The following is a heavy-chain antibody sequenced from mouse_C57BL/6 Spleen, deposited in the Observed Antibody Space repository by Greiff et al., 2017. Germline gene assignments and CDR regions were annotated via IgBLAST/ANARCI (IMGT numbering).Heavy chain of an antibody. Sequence: EVQVVESGGGLVQPGGSMKLSCVASGFTFSNYWMNWVRQSPEKGLEWVAQIRLKSDNYATHYAESVKGRFTISRDDSKSSVYLQMNNLRAEDTGIYYCTGAYLRRVYAMDYWGQGTSVTVSS. D-gene: IGHD2-10*01. CDR2: IRLKSDNYAT. CDR3: TGAYLRRVYAMDY. J-gene: IGHJ4*01. V-gene: IGHV6-3*01. CDR1: GFTFSNYW.